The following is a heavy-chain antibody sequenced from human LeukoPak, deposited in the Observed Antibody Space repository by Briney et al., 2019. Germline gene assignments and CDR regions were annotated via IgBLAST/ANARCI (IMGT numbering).Heavy chain of an antibody. CDR3: AKDRGYSYGNYYFDY. CDR2: IKQDGSEK. D-gene: IGHD5-18*01. Sequence: GGSLRLSCAASGFTFSSYWMSWVRQAPGKGLEWVANIKQDGSEKYYVDSVKGRFTISRDNAKNSLYLQMNSLRAEDTALYYCAKDRGYSYGNYYFDYWGQGTLVTVSS. V-gene: IGHV3-7*03. J-gene: IGHJ4*02. CDR1: GFTFSSYW.